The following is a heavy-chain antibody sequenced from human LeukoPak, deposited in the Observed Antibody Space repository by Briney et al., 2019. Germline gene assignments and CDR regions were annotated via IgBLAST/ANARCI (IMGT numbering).Heavy chain of an antibody. CDR3: AREDAYYDFWSGYQYFQH. V-gene: IGHV4-61*02. Sequence: SQTLSLTCTVSGGSISSGSYYWSWIRQPAGKGLEWIGRIYTSGSTNYNPSLKSRVTISVDTSKNQFSLKLSSVTAADTAGYYCAREDAYYDFWSGYQYFQHWGQGTLVTVSS. CDR1: GGSISSGSYY. D-gene: IGHD3-3*01. J-gene: IGHJ1*01. CDR2: IYTSGST.